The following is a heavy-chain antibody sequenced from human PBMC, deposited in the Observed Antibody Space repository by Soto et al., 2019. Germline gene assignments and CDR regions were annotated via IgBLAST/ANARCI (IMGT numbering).Heavy chain of an antibody. CDR2: IYHSGST. Sequence: QVQLQESGPGLVKPSQTLSLTCTVSGGSISSGDYYWSWIRQPPGKGLEWIGYIYHSGSTYSNPSLNGRVTISVDTSTDQFSLKLRSATAAGTAVYYCARERPGGARLDPWGQGTLVTVSS. D-gene: IGHD2-15*01. J-gene: IGHJ5*02. V-gene: IGHV4-30-4*01. CDR3: ARERPGGARLDP. CDR1: GGSISSGDYY.